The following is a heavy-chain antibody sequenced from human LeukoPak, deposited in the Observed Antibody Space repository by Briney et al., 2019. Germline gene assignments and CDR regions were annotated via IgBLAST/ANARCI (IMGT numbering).Heavy chain of an antibody. CDR3: ARGGTTASYAV. CDR1: GGSISSYY. Sequence: SETLSLTCTVSGGSISSYYWSWIRQPAGKGLEWIGRIYTSGSTNYNPSLKSRVTISVDTSKNQFSLKLNSVTAADTAVYYCARGGTTASYAVWGHGTTVTVSS. D-gene: IGHD1-7*01. J-gene: IGHJ6*02. CDR2: IYTSGST. V-gene: IGHV4-4*07.